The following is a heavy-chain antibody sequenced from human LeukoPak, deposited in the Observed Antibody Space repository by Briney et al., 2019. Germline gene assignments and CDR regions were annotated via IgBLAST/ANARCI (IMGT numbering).Heavy chain of an antibody. Sequence: SCKASGYTFTSYGISWVRQAPGKGLEWVAVISYDGSNKYYADSVKGRFTISRDNSKNTLYLQMNSLRAEDTAVYYCARIDYYDSSGYLHDAFDIWGQGTMVTVSS. D-gene: IGHD3-22*01. CDR1: GYTFTSYG. CDR3: ARIDYYDSSGYLHDAFDI. J-gene: IGHJ3*02. V-gene: IGHV3-30*04. CDR2: ISYDGSNK.